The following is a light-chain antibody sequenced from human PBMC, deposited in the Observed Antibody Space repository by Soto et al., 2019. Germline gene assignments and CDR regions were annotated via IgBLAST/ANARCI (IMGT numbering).Light chain of an antibody. CDR1: QDISNH. V-gene: IGKV1-33*01. J-gene: IGKJ4*01. CDR3: QQYDSLVT. Sequence: DIPMTQSPSSLSASVGERVTFTCQASQDISNHLNWYQQKPGEAPKLLINDASNLETGVTSRFSGSGSGTDFTFTISSLQPEDSATYYCQQYDSLVTCGGGTKVEI. CDR2: DAS.